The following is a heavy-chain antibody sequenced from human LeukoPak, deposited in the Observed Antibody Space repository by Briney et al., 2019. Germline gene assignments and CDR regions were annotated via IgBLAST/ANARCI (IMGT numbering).Heavy chain of an antibody. Sequence: GRSLRLSCAASGFTFSTYAMHWVRQAPGKGLEWVAFIRYDGNNKDYADSVKGRFTISRDNSKDTLYLQMNGLRVEDTAVYYCAKGYGDLVAFDIWGQGTMVTVSS. D-gene: IGHD4-17*01. CDR1: GFTFSTYA. CDR3: AKGYGDLVAFDI. CDR2: IRYDGNNK. V-gene: IGHV3-30*02. J-gene: IGHJ3*02.